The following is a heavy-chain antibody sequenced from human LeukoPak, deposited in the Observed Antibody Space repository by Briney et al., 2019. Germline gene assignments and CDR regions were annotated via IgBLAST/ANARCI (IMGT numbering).Heavy chain of an antibody. Sequence: GGSLRLSCAASGFTFSSYAMSWVRQAPGKGLEWVSAITGTGGHTYYVASVKGRFTVSRDNSGNTLYLQMNSLRAEDTAVYYCAKDRYSSGYSWFDPWGQGTLVTVSS. CDR3: AKDRYSSGYSWFDP. CDR1: GFTFSSYA. J-gene: IGHJ5*02. D-gene: IGHD3-22*01. CDR2: ITGTGGHT. V-gene: IGHV3-23*01.